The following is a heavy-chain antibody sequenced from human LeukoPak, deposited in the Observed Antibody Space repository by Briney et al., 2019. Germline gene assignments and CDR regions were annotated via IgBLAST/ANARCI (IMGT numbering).Heavy chain of an antibody. CDR1: GYRFTGYY. Sequence: ASVKVSCKASGYRFTGYYIHWARQAPGQGLEWMGWMNPHSGGTNYAQKFRARVSMTTDTSVNTAYLELTGLTSDDTALYYCARAQRTVSGLDVWGQGTTVTVSS. CDR2: MNPHSGGT. J-gene: IGHJ6*02. V-gene: IGHV1-2*02. CDR3: ARAQRTVSGLDV. D-gene: IGHD2-2*01.